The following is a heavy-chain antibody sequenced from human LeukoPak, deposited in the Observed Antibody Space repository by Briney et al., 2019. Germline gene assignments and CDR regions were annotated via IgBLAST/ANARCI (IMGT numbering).Heavy chain of an antibody. J-gene: IGHJ4*02. CDR1: GYTFTSYY. V-gene: IGHV1-46*01. D-gene: IGHD3-22*01. CDR2: INPSGGST. CDR3: ARECWLGYYDSSGYRIGVFDY. Sequence: GASVKVSCKASGYTFTSYYMHWVRQAPGQGLEWMGIINPSGGSTSYAQKFQGRVTMTRDTSTSTVYMELSSLRSEDTAVYYCARECWLGYYDSSGYRIGVFDYWGQGTLVTVSS.